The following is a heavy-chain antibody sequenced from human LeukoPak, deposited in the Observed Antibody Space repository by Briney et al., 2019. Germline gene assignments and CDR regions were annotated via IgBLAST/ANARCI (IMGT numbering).Heavy chain of an antibody. D-gene: IGHD3-22*01. CDR3: ARVAMAENYYDSSGYFDY. J-gene: IGHJ4*02. CDR1: GDSISSYY. V-gene: IGHV4-59*01. Sequence: PSETLSLTCTVSGDSISSYYWSWIRQPPGKGLEWIGYIYYDGSTNYNPSLKSRVTISVDTSKNQFSLKQSSVTAADTAVYYCARVAMAENYYDSSGYFDYWGQGTLVTVSS. CDR2: IYYDGST.